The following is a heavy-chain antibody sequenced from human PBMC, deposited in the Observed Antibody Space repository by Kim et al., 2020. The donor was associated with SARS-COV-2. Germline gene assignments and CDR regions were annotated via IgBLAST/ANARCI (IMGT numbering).Heavy chain of an antibody. Sequence: VKGRLPISRDNAKSSLSLQMNSLRAEDTAVYYCARSLYCSSTSCFYGMDVWGQGTTVTVSS. J-gene: IGHJ6*02. V-gene: IGHV3-48*03. D-gene: IGHD2-2*01. CDR3: ARSLYCSSTSCFYGMDV.